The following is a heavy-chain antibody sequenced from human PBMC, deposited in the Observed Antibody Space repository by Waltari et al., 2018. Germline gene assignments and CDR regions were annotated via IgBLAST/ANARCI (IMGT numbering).Heavy chain of an antibody. CDR3: ARDLDGDSNFDY. Sequence: EVQLVESGGGLVQPGGSLGLSCAASGFTFSGFDMDWVRQAPEKGLECVGRTRNKARSYTTEYTASVKGRFTISRDDSKNSLYLHMNSLKMEDTAVYYCARDLDGDSNFDYWGQGTLVTVSS. D-gene: IGHD4-17*01. CDR1: GFTFSGFD. V-gene: IGHV3-72*01. J-gene: IGHJ4*02. CDR2: TRNKARSYTT.